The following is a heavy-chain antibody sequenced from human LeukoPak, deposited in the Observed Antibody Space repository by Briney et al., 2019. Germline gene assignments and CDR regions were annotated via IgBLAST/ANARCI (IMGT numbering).Heavy chain of an antibody. J-gene: IGHJ6*02. Sequence: ASVKVSCKASGYTFTGYYMHWVRQAPGQGLEWMGRINAKSGDTNAAQRFQGRVTMTRVTSITTAYLELSRLRSDDTAVYYCARDELYNGHYSVKYHYNGMDVWGQGTTVTVSS. CDR3: ARDELYNGHYSVKYHYNGMDV. CDR2: INAKSGDT. CDR1: GYTFTGYY. D-gene: IGHD3-10*01. V-gene: IGHV1-2*06.